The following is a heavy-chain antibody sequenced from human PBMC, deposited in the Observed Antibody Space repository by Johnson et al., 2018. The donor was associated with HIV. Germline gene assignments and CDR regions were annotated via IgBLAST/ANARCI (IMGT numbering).Heavy chain of an antibody. V-gene: IGHV3-30*02. J-gene: IGHJ3*02. D-gene: IGHD6-19*01. CDR2: IRTYGNNK. CDR1: GFSFRTYG. CDR3: AKGFSGWPHDAFDI. Sequence: QMSLVESGGGVVQPGGSLRLSCATSGFSFRTYGMHWVRQAPGRGLEGVTFIRTYGNNKYYLDPVKGRLTISRDNSKNTMYLQMNSLRADDTAMYYCAKGFSGWPHDAFDIWGQGTMVTVSS.